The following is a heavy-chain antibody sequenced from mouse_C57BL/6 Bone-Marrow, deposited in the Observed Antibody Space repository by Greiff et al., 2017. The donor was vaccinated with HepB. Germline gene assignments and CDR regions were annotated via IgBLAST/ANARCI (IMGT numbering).Heavy chain of an antibody. CDR3: SRRTTMGYFDV. Sequence: VKLQESDAELVKPGASVKISCKVSGYTFTDHTIHWMKQRPEQGLEWIGYIYPRDGSSRYNEKFKGKATLTEDKSSSTAYMQLNSLTSEDSAVFFWSRRTTMGYFDVWGTGTTVTVSS. CDR1: GYTFTDHT. V-gene: IGHV1-78*01. D-gene: IGHD2-1*01. CDR2: IYPRDGSS. J-gene: IGHJ1*03.